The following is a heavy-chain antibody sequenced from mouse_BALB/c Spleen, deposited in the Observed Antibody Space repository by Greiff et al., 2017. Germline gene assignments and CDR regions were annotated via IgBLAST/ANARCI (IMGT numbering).Heavy chain of an antibody. CDR3: ARGSSYPLDY. D-gene: IGHD1-1*01. CDR1: GFTFSSFG. CDR2: ISSGSSTI. Sequence: EVQRVESGGGLVQPGGSRKLSCAASGFTFSSFGMHWVRQAPEKGLEWVAYISSGSSTIYYADTVKGRFTISRDNPKNTLFLQMTSLRSEDTAMYYCARGSSYPLDYWGQGTTLTVSS. V-gene: IGHV5-17*02. J-gene: IGHJ2*01.